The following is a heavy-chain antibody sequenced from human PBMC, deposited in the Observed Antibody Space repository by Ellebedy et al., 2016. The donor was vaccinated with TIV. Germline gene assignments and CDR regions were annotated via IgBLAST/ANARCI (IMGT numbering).Heavy chain of an antibody. V-gene: IGHV4-34*01. Sequence: MPSETLSLTCSVFHGSISNYSWGWFRQPPGKGLEWIAEVHHSGISDDSPSINRRVTVSFDESRNQFSLKLSSVTASDTGLYYCARGHTYCRGENCRHPLSTAFDIWGQGTMVTVSS. J-gene: IGHJ3*02. CDR1: HGSISNYS. CDR2: VHHSGIS. CDR3: ARGHTYCRGENCRHPLSTAFDI. D-gene: IGHD2-21*01.